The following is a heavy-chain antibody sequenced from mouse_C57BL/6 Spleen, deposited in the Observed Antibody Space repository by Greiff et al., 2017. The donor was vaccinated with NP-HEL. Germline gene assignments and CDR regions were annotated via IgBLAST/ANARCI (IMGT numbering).Heavy chain of an antibody. Sequence: QVQLQQPGAELVRPGSSVKLSCKASGYTFTSYWMDWVKQRPGQGLEWIGNIYPSDSETHYNQKFKDKATLTVDKSSSTAYMQLSSLTSEDSAVYYCASRIYYGNGYWGQGTTLTVSS. J-gene: IGHJ2*01. CDR1: GYTFTSYW. CDR2: IYPSDSET. D-gene: IGHD2-1*01. CDR3: ASRIYYGNGY. V-gene: IGHV1-61*01.